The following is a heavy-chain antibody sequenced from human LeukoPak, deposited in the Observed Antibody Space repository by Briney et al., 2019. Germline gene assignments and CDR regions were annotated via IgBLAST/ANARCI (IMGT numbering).Heavy chain of an antibody. D-gene: IGHD5-18*01. J-gene: IGHJ4*02. V-gene: IGHV3-7*01. CDR3: AGGDTYGYLFDY. Sequence: SGGSLRLSCAASGFSFSSDWMSWVRQAPGKGLEWVANIKQDGNEKYYVDSVKGRFTISRDNAKNSLFLQMNSLRAEDTAVYYCAGGDTYGYLFDYWGQGTLVTVSS. CDR2: IKQDGNEK. CDR1: GFSFSSDW.